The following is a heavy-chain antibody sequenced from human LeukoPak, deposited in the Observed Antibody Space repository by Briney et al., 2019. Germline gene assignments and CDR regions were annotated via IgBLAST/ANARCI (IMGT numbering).Heavy chain of an antibody. CDR3: ARDNYYGWDY. CDR1: GFSFSRHW. J-gene: IGHJ4*02. CDR2: IKKDGSEK. V-gene: IGHV3-7*05. Sequence: GGSLRLSCAASGFSFSRHWMNWVRQAPGKGLEWVAYIKKDGSEKYYVDSVKGRFTISRDNAKDSLYLQMNSLRAEDTAVYYCARDNYYGWDYWGQGTVVTFSS. D-gene: IGHD3-10*01.